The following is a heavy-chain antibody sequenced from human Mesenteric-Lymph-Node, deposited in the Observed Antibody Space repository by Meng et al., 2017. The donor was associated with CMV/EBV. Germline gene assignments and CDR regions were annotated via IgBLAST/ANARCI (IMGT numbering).Heavy chain of an antibody. CDR3: ARVVPAATDYYYYYGMDV. D-gene: IGHD2-2*01. Sequence: GGSLRLSCAASGFAVSSNYMTWVRQAPGKGLEWVSVIYSGGTTYNADSVKGRFTISRDNAKNTLYLQMNSLRAEDTAVYYCARVVPAATDYYYYYGMDVWGQGTTVTVSS. V-gene: IGHV3-66*01. CDR2: IYSGGTT. J-gene: IGHJ6*02. CDR1: GFAVSSNY.